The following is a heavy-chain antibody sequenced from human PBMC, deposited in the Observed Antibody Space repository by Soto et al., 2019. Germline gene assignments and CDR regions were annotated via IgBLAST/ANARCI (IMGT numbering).Heavy chain of an antibody. Sequence: EASVKVSCKASGGTFSSYAISWVRQAPGQGLEWMGGIIPIFGTANYAQKFQGRVTITADESTSTAYMELSSLRSEDTAVYYCARTYCGGDCYRWFDPWGQGTLVTVSS. V-gene: IGHV1-69*13. D-gene: IGHD2-21*02. CDR3: ARTYCGGDCYRWFDP. CDR1: GGTFSSYA. J-gene: IGHJ5*02. CDR2: IIPIFGTA.